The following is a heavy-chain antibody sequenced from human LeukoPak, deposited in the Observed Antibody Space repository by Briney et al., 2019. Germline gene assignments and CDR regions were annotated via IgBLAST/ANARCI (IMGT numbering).Heavy chain of an antibody. J-gene: IGHJ4*02. CDR3: AKVAGTPGHFDY. CDR2: ISGSGGST. D-gene: IGHD6-19*01. CDR1: GFTFSSYG. V-gene: IGHV3-23*01. Sequence: GTLRLSCAASGFTFSSYGMSWVRQAPGKGLEWVSAISGSGGSTYYADSVKGRFTISRDNSKNTLYLQMNSLRAEDTAVYYCAKVAGTPGHFDYWGQGTLVTVSS.